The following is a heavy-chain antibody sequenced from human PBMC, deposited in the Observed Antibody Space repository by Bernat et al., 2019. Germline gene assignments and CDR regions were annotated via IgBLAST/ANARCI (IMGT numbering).Heavy chain of an antibody. CDR3: ARDWVGGYGSGGYSVRTDYYDYGMDV. Sequence: QVQLVQSGAEVKKPGASVKVSCKASGYTFTGYYMHWVRQAPGQGLEWMGWINPNSGGTNYAQRIQDCGTMTRHTSRRTAYMGRSRLRSKDKAVDYRARDWVGGYGSGGYSVRTDYYDYGMDVWGQGTTVTVSS. CDR2: INPNSGGT. V-gene: IGHV1-2*04. D-gene: IGHD6-19*01. CDR1: GYTFTGYY. J-gene: IGHJ6*02.